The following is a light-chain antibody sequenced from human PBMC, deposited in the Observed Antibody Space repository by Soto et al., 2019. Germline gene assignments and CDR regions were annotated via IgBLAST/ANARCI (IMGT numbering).Light chain of an antibody. J-gene: IGLJ3*02. CDR1: SSDVGAYNY. Sequence: QSALTQPRSVSGSPGQSVTISCTGTSSDVGAYNYVSWYQQHPGKAPKLMIYEVSKRPSGVPDRFSGSKSGNTASLTVSGLQTEDEADYYFSSYAGSNNCVFGGGTKLTVL. CDR3: SSYAGSNNCV. V-gene: IGLV2-8*01. CDR2: EVS.